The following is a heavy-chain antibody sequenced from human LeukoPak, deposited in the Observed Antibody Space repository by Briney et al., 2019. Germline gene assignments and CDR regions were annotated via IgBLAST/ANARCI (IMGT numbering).Heavy chain of an antibody. Sequence: GGSLRLSCAASGFTFSRYSMNWVRQAPGKGLEWVSSISISSNYIYYPDSLKGRFTISRDNAKNSLYLQMNSLRAEDTAVYYCARVSILIVPYYAFDIWGQGTMVTVSS. J-gene: IGHJ3*02. CDR3: ARVSILIVPYYAFDI. CDR1: GFTFSRYS. V-gene: IGHV3-21*01. D-gene: IGHD2/OR15-2a*01. CDR2: ISISSNYI.